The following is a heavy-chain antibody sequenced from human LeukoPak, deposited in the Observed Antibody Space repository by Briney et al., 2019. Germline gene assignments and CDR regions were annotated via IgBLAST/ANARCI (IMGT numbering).Heavy chain of an antibody. J-gene: IGHJ4*02. V-gene: IGHV4-59*01. CDR3: ARGDGPYYFDY. D-gene: IGHD4-17*01. CDR1: GGSINNYY. Sequence: SETLSLTCTVSGGSINNYYWSWIRQPPGKGLEWIGYIYYNANTNYNPSLKSRVTISIDTSKTQFSLKLSSVTAADTAVYYCARGDGPYYFDYWGQGTLVTVSS. CDR2: IYYNANT.